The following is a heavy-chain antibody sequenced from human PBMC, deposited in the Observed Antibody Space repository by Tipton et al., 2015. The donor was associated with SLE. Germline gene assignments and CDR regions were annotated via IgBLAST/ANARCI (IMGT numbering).Heavy chain of an antibody. CDR3: AQAHLWGSYRYASDI. V-gene: IGHV4-59*04. J-gene: IGHJ3*02. Sequence: TLSLTCTVSGGSISRYYWSWIRQPPGKGLEWIGSMHHTGATYSSPSLKSRVTLSLDKSQNQFSLKLTSVTAADTAVYYCAQAHLWGSYRYASDIWGQGTMVTVSS. CDR2: MHHTGAT. CDR1: GGSISRYY. D-gene: IGHD3-16*02.